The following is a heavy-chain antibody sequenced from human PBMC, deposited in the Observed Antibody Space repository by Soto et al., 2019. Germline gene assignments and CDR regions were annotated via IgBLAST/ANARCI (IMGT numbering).Heavy chain of an antibody. J-gene: IGHJ2*01. Sequence: QVQLQQWGAGLLKPSETLSLTCAVHGGSFSGFYWTWIRQPPGKGLEWMGEIKHSGSSNYNPPLKSRVTMSLDTSRNPFSLSLNSVTAADTAVYYCARMAGPWYFDLWGRGTLVTVSS. CDR3: ARMAGPWYFDL. CDR1: GGSFSGFY. CDR2: IKHSGSS. V-gene: IGHV4-34*01.